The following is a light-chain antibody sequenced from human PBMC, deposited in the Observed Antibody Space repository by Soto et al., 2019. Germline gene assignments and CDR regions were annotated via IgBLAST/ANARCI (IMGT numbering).Light chain of an antibody. V-gene: IGLV2-14*01. J-gene: IGLJ2*01. Sequence: QSALTQPASVSGSPGQSITISCTGSSSDVGGYNYVSWYQQHPGKAPKILIYQVTNRPSGVSNRFSGPKSGNTASLAISGLQADDEAHYYCSSYTSSGTVVFGGGTKLTVL. CDR1: SSDVGGYNY. CDR2: QVT. CDR3: SSYTSSGTVV.